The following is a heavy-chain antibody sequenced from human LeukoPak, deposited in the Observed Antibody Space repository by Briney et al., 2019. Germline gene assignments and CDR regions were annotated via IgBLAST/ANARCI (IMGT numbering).Heavy chain of an antibody. V-gene: IGHV3-48*03. Sequence: GGSLRLSCAASGFSFSSYEMIWVRQAPGKGLEWVSYISSSGSTIYYADSVKGRLPISRDNAKNSLYLRMISLSADDTAVYYGARERRFSLSDIWGQGTMVTVSS. J-gene: IGHJ3*02. CDR1: GFSFSSYE. D-gene: IGHD3-10*01. CDR3: ARERRFSLSDI. CDR2: ISSSGSTI.